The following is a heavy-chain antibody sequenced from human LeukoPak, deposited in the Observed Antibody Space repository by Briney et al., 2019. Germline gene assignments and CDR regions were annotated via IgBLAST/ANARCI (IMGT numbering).Heavy chain of an antibody. CDR2: INTDGSTT. D-gene: IGHD6-13*01. CDR1: GFTFSHYW. J-gene: IGHJ6*02. V-gene: IGHV3-74*01. CDR3: AKYGTAAAGSGYYFYGMDV. Sequence: GGSLRLSCAASGFTFSHYWMHWVRQAPGKGLMWVSTINTDGSTTLYADSVKGRFTISRDNARNTLYLQMNSLRAEDTAVYYCAKYGTAAAGSGYYFYGMDVWGQGTTVTVSS.